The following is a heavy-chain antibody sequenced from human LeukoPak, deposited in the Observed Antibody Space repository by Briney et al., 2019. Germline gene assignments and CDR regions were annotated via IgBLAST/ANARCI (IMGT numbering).Heavy chain of an antibody. D-gene: IGHD3-10*01. V-gene: IGHV4-31*03. J-gene: IGHJ6*04. Sequence: SETLSLTCTVSGGSISSGGYYWSWIRQHPGKGLEWIGYIYYSGSTYYNPSLKSRVTISVDTSKNQFSLKLSSVTAADTAVYYCARGGSGSYYQEWSSNCYGMDVWGKGTTVTVSS. CDR1: GGSISSGGYY. CDR2: IYYSGST. CDR3: ARGGSGSYYQEWSSNCYGMDV.